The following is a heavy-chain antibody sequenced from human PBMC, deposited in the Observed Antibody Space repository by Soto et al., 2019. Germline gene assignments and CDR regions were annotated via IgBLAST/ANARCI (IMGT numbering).Heavy chain of an antibody. J-gene: IGHJ4*02. V-gene: IGHV4-30-4*01. CDR2: IYYSGST. D-gene: IGHD3-22*01. Sequence: QVQLQESGPGLVKPSQTLSLTCTVSGGSISSGDYYWSWIRQPPGKGLEWIGYIYYSGSTYYNPSLKSRVTISVDTSKNQFSLKLSSVTAADTAVYYCAREGHYYDSSGYYGSDYLGQGTLVTVSS. CDR3: AREGHYYDSSGYYGSDY. CDR1: GGSISSGDYY.